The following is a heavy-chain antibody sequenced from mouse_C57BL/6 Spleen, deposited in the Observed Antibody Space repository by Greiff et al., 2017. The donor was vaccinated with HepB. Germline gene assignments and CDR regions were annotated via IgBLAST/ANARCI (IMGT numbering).Heavy chain of an antibody. V-gene: IGHV1-80*01. Sequence: VQLQQSGAELVKPGASVKISCKASGYAFSSYWMNWVKQRPGKGLEWIGQIYPGDGDTNYNGKFKGKATLTADKSSSTAYMQLSSLTSEDSAVYFCARDGDGYAMDYWGQGTSVTVSS. CDR1: GYAFSSYW. CDR2: IYPGDGDT. CDR3: ARDGDGYAMDY. J-gene: IGHJ4*01. D-gene: IGHD2-3*01.